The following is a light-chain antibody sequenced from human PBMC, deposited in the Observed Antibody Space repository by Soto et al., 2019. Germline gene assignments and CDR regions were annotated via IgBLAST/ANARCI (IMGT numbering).Light chain of an antibody. Sequence: DLQMTQSPSSLSASVADRVTFTYQASQDISNYLNWYQQKPGKAPKILIYDVAVLEAGVPSRFTGGGSGTHFTLTISSLQAEDVATYYCQQFDNLPLTFVGGTKVEIK. V-gene: IGKV1-33*01. J-gene: IGKJ4*01. CDR3: QQFDNLPLT. CDR2: DVA. CDR1: QDISNY.